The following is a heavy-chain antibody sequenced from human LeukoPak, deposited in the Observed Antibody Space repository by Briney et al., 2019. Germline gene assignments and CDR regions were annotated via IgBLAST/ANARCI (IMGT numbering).Heavy chain of an antibody. V-gene: IGHV1-69*01. CDR1: GGTFSSYA. D-gene: IGHD5-18*01. Sequence: SVKVSCKASGGTFSSYAIGWVRQAPGQGLEWMGGIIPIFGTANYAQKFQGRVTITADESTSTAYMELSSLRSEDTAVYYCANPGYSYGTFGAFDIWGQGTMVTVSS. CDR3: ANPGYSYGTFGAFDI. CDR2: IIPIFGTA. J-gene: IGHJ3*02.